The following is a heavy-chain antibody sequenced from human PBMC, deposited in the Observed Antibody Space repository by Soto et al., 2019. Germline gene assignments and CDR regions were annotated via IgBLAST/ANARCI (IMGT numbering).Heavy chain of an antibody. Sequence: QMQLVESGGGVVQPGRSLRLSCAASGFAFSNYGMHWVRQAPGKGLEWVAVISYDGAAKIYPDSVKGRFTISRDSSKNSLYLPMDSLRPEDTAIYYCAKEYTSFWSYWHFDLWGRGTLVTVSS. CDR3: AKEYTSFWSYWHFDL. CDR1: GFAFSNYG. J-gene: IGHJ2*01. CDR2: ISYDGAAK. D-gene: IGHD2-2*02. V-gene: IGHV3-30*18.